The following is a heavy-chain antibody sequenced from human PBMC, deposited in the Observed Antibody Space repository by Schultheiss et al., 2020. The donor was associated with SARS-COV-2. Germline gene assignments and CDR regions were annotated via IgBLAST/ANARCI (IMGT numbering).Heavy chain of an antibody. V-gene: IGHV3-11*01. CDR3: ARDRYYDSSGYSDAFDI. J-gene: IGHJ3*02. CDR2: ISSSGSTI. CDR1: GFTFSDYY. D-gene: IGHD3-22*01. Sequence: GESLKISCAASGFTFSDYYMSWIRQAPGKGLEWVSYISSSGSTIYYADSVKGRFTISRDNAKNSLYLQMNSLRAEDTAVYYCARDRYYDSSGYSDAFDIWGQGTMVTVSS.